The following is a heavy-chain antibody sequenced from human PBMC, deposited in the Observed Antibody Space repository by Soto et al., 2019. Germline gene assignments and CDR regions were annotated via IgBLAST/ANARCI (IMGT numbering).Heavy chain of an antibody. CDR1: GYSFTIYW. Sequence: GESLKISCKGSGYSFTIYWIGWVRQMPGKGLEWMGIIYPGDSDTRYSPSFQGQVTISADKSISTAYLQWSSLKASDTAMYYCARLXYYDFWSGYYHYYGMDVWGQGTTVTVSS. D-gene: IGHD3-3*01. CDR3: ARLXYYDFWSGYYHYYGMDV. V-gene: IGHV5-51*01. J-gene: IGHJ6*02. CDR2: IYPGDSDT.